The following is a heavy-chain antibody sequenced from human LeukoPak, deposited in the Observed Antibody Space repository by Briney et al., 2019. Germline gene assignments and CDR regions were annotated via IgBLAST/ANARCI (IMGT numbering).Heavy chain of an antibody. J-gene: IGHJ4*02. D-gene: IGHD1-26*01. V-gene: IGHV4-59*08. Sequence: PSETLSLTRSVSGGSMSSHYWSWIRQPPGKGLEWIGYIYYSGSTNYNPSLKSRVTISVDTSKNQFSLKLSSVTAADTAVYYCARQILGTTLYFDYWGQGTLVTVSS. CDR2: IYYSGST. CDR1: GGSMSSHY. CDR3: ARQILGTTLYFDY.